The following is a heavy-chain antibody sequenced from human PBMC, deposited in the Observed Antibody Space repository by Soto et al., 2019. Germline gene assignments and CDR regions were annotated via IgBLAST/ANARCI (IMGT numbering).Heavy chain of an antibody. J-gene: IGHJ4*02. D-gene: IGHD4-17*01. CDR1: GFTFDDYA. Sequence: EVHLVESGGGVAQPGRSLRLSCATSGFTFDDYAMHWVRQAPGKGLEWVSGISWNSDSTGYADSVKGRFTISRDNAKNSLFLQMNSLRSEDTAFYFCARTTWGYGEPLDSWGQGTLVTVSS. CDR2: ISWNSDST. CDR3: ARTTWGYGEPLDS. V-gene: IGHV3-9*01.